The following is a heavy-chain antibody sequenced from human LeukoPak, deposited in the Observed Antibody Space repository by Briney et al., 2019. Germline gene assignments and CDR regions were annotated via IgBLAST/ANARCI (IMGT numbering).Heavy chain of an antibody. V-gene: IGHV1-69*06. CDR2: IIPIFGTA. CDR3: AREMYSSGWYDY. D-gene: IGHD6-19*01. J-gene: IGHJ4*02. CDR1: GGTFSSYA. Sequence: SVKVSCKASGGTFSSYAISWVRQAPGQGLEWMGGIIPIFGTANYAQKFQGRVTITADKSTSTAYMELSSLRSEDTAVNYCAREMYSSGWYDYWGQGTLVTVSS.